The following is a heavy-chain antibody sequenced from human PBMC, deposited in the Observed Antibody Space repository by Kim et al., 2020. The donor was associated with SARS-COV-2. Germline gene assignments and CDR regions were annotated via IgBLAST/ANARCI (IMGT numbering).Heavy chain of an antibody. CDR2: STI. V-gene: IGHV3-48*02. J-gene: IGHJ4*02. Sequence: STIYYAGAVKGRFTISRDNAKNSLYLQMNSLRDEDTAVYYCARDGRLVDYWGQGTLVTVSS. D-gene: IGHD6-25*01. CDR3: ARDGRLVDY.